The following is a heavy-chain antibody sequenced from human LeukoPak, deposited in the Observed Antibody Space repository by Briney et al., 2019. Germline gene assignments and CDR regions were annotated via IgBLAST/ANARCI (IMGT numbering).Heavy chain of an antibody. CDR3: AKHGYCSGISCFFDF. CDR1: GLTFSSYA. D-gene: IGHD2-2*03. V-gene: IGHV3-23*01. Sequence: PGGSLRLSCAASGLTFSSYAMSWVRQAPGKGLEWVSAISGSSGHTYYADSVKGRFTISRDNSKNTLYLQMNSLRAEDTAVYYCAKHGYCSGISCFFDFWGQGTQVTVSS. CDR2: ISGSSGHT. J-gene: IGHJ4*02.